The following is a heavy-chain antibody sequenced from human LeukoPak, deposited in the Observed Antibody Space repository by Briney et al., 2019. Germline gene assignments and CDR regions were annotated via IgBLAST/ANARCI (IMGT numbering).Heavy chain of an antibody. CDR2: ISAYNGNT. Sequence: ASVKVSCKASGYTFTGYYMHWVRQAPGQGLEWMGWISAYNGNTNYAQKLQGRVTMTTDTSTSTAYMELRSLRSDDTAVYYCARDFWSGYDLDYYYYYGMDVWGQGTTVTVSS. CDR3: ARDFWSGYDLDYYYYYGMDV. V-gene: IGHV1-18*04. J-gene: IGHJ6*02. D-gene: IGHD3-3*01. CDR1: GYTFTGYY.